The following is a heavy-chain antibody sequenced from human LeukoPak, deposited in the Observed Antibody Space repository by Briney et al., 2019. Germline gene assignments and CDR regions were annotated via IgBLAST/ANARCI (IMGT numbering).Heavy chain of an antibody. CDR1: GFTFDDYA. CDR3: ARGYMLDP. V-gene: IGHV3-9*01. CDR2: ISWNSGSI. Sequence: PGGSLRLSCAASGFTFDDYAMHWVRQAPGKGLEWVSGISWNSGSIGYADSVKGRFTISRDNAKNSLYLQMNSLRAEDTALYYCARGYMLDPWGQGTLVTVSS. D-gene: IGHD2-2*02. J-gene: IGHJ5*02.